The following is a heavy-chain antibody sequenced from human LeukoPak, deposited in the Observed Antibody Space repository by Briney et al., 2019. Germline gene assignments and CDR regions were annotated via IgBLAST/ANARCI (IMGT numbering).Heavy chain of an antibody. CDR1: GGSISSGSYY. J-gene: IGHJ4*02. Sequence: PSQTLSLTCTVSGGSISSGSYYWSWIRQPAGKGLEWIGRLYTSGSTNYNPSLKSRVTISVDTSKNQFSLKLSSVTAADTAVYYCARARAFRGYCSGGSCYYFDYWGQGTLVTVSS. V-gene: IGHV4-61*02. CDR2: LYTSGST. CDR3: ARARAFRGYCSGGSCYYFDY. D-gene: IGHD2-15*01.